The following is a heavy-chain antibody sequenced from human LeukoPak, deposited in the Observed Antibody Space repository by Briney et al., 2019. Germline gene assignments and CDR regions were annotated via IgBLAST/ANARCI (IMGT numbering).Heavy chain of an antibody. CDR2: MNPNSGNT. CDR1: GYTFTSYD. D-gene: IGHD6-13*01. Sequence: VASVTVSCKASGYTFTSYDINWVRQAPGQGLEWMGWMNPNSGNTGYAQKFQGRVTITRNTSISTAYMELSSLRSEDTAVYYCARSGKVGIAAAGTESQPFYYPKYWGQGTLVTVAS. J-gene: IGHJ4*02. V-gene: IGHV1-8*01. CDR3: ARSGKVGIAAAGTESQPFYYPKY.